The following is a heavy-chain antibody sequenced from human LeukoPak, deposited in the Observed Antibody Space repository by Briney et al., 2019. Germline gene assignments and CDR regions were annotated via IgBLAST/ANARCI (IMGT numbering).Heavy chain of an antibody. D-gene: IGHD3-10*01. V-gene: IGHV3-23*01. CDR3: AKGASYYSFDP. CDR2: ISDSGEVT. CDR1: GFTFSDQY. J-gene: IGHJ5*02. Sequence: QPGGSLRLSCATSGFTFSDQYLDWVRQAPGQGLEWVASISDSGEVTFKADSVKGRFTISRDNSKNALYLQMNYLRAEDTAVYYCAKGASYYSFDPWGQGTQVAVSS.